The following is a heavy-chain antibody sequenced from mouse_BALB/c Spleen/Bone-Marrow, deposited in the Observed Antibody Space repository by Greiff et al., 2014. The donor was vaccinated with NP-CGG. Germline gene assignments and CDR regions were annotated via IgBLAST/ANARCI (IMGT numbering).Heavy chain of an antibody. J-gene: IGHJ2*01. CDR2: ISSGSSTI. CDR1: GFTFSSFG. CDR3: TRGGNWEDSDY. V-gene: IGHV5-17*02. Sequence: EVKLVESGGGLVQPGGSRKLSCAASGFTFSSFGMHWVRQAPERGLEWVAYISSGSSTIFYADTVKGRFTISRDNPKNTLFLQMTSLRSEDTAMYYCTRGGNWEDSDYWGQGTTLTVSS. D-gene: IGHD4-1*01.